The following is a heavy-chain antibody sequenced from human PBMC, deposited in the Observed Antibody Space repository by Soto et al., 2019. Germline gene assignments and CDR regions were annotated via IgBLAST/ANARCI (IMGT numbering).Heavy chain of an antibody. V-gene: IGHV1-69*13. CDR1: GGTFSSYA. CDR3: ARGLIVVVPAAKYSSGWGYYYFDC. D-gene: IGHD2-2*01. CDR2: IIPIFGTA. Sequence: SVKVSCKASGGTFSSYAISWVRQAPGQGLEWMGGIIPIFGTANYAQKFQGRVTITADESTSTAYMELSSLRSEDTAVYYCARGLIVVVPAAKYSSGWGYYYFDCWGQGTLVTVSS. J-gene: IGHJ4*02.